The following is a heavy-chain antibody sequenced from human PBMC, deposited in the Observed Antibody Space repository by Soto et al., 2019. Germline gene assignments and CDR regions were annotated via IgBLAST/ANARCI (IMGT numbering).Heavy chain of an antibody. V-gene: IGHV4-4*07. CDR1: GGSISNYY. J-gene: IGHJ5*02. D-gene: IGHD2-15*01. CDR2: VYGSGRT. CDR3: ARDRRYCRTINCSPWFDP. Sequence: SETLSLTCIVSGGSISNYYWSWIRQPAGRGLEWIGRVYGSGRTNYNPSLKSRVIMSVDTSKNQLSLKLSSVTAADTAVYYCARDRRYCRTINCSPWFDPWGHGTLVTVSS.